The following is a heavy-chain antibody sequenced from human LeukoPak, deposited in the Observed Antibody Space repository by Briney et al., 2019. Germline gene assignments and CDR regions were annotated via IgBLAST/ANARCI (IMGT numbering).Heavy chain of an antibody. D-gene: IGHD6-19*01. J-gene: IGHJ4*02. Sequence: ASVKVSCKASGFILSNYGINWVRQAPGQGLEWMGWISAYSNNTNYAQNLQGRVTMSTDTSTNTAYMELRSLRSDDTAVCYCARGFPSGKQWLTNWGQGTLVTVSS. V-gene: IGHV1-18*01. CDR1: GFILSNYG. CDR2: ISAYSNNT. CDR3: ARGFPSGKQWLTN.